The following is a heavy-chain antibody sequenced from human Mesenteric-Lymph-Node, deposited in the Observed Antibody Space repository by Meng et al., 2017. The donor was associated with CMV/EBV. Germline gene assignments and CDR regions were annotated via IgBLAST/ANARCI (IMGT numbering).Heavy chain of an antibody. V-gene: IGHV3-69-1*01. D-gene: IGHD3-16*01. CDR3: ARGPGGGMDV. CDR2: ISGLNYI. Sequence: GESLKISCAASGFTLADYTMHWVRQAPGRGLEWVSFISGLNYIYYADSLKGRFTISRDNARNSLYLQMNSLEAEDTAVYYCARGPGGGMDVWGQGTTVTVSS. CDR1: GFTLADYT. J-gene: IGHJ6*02.